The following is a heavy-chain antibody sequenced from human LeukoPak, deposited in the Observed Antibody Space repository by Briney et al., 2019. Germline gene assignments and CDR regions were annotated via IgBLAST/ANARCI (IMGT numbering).Heavy chain of an antibody. D-gene: IGHD2-15*01. CDR1: GGSFSGYY. CDR2: INHSGST. Sequence: SETLSLTCAVYGGSFSGYYWSWIRQPPGKGLEWIGEINHSGSTNYNPSLKSRVTISVDTSKNQFSLKLSSVTAADTAVYYCARGRSSVVVVAASYYYYYMDVWGKGTTVTVSS. CDR3: ARGRSSVVVVAASYYYYYMDV. V-gene: IGHV4-34*01. J-gene: IGHJ6*03.